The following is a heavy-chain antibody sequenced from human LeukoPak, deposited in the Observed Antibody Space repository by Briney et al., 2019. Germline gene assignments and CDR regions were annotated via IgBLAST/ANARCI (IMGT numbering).Heavy chain of an antibody. Sequence: SETLSLTCTVSGGSISSSSYYWGWIRQPPGKGLEWIGSIYYSGSTYYNPSLKSRVTISVDTSKNQFSLKLSSVTAADTAVYYCARRGTLGYLGYCSSTSCYDAFDIWGQGTMVTVSS. D-gene: IGHD2-2*01. J-gene: IGHJ3*02. CDR1: GGSISSSSYY. CDR3: ARRGTLGYLGYCSSTSCYDAFDI. V-gene: IGHV4-39*01. CDR2: IYYSGST.